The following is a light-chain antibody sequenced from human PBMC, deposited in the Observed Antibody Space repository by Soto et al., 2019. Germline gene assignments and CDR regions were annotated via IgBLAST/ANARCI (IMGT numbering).Light chain of an antibody. V-gene: IGKV3-20*01. Sequence: TQSPGTVSLSPGERAPLSCRASQSVSNNYLAWYQQKPGQAPRLLIYGASNRATGIPDRFSGSGSGTDFTLTISRLEPEDFAVYYCQQYGSSGTFGQGTKVDI. CDR2: GAS. J-gene: IGKJ1*01. CDR3: QQYGSSGT. CDR1: QSVSNNY.